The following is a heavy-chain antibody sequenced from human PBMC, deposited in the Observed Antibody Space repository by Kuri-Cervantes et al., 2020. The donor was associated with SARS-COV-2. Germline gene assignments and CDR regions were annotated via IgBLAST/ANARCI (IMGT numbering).Heavy chain of an antibody. V-gene: IGHV3-23*01. CDR2: ISGSGGST. J-gene: IGHJ6*02. D-gene: IGHD4-17*01. CDR1: GFTFSGYA. CDR3: AISLPHDYGDYAAIGYYYGMDV. Sequence: GESLKISCAASGFTFSGYAMSWVRQAPGKGLEWVLSISGSGGSTFYADSVKGRFTISRDNSKNTVFLQMNSLRAEDTAVYYCAISLPHDYGDYAAIGYYYGMDVWGQGTTVTVSS.